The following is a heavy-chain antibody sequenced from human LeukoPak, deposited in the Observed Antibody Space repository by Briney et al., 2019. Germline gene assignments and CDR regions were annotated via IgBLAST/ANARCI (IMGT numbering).Heavy chain of an antibody. CDR1: GFTFSSYW. V-gene: IGHV3-7*01. CDR2: IKQDGSEK. J-gene: IGHJ3*02. D-gene: IGHD3-10*01. Sequence: GGSLRLSCAASGFTFSSYWLSWVRQAPGKGLEWVANIKQDGSEKYYVDSVKGRFTISRDNAKKSLYLQMNSLRAEDTAVYYCARDIKVRGVIVNAFDIWGQGTMVTVSS. CDR3: ARDIKVRGVIVNAFDI.